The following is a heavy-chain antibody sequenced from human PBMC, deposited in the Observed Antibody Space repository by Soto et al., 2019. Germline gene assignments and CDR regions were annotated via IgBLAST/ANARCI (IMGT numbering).Heavy chain of an antibody. Sequence: GESLKISCAASGFTFSSYSMNWVRQAPGKGLEWVSYISSSSSFIDYADSVKGRFTVSRDNARNSLYLQMNSLRAEDTAVYYCARDLSWGSNWYYYMDVWGKGTTVTVSS. D-gene: IGHD7-27*01. CDR2: ISSSSSFI. J-gene: IGHJ6*03. CDR3: ARDLSWGSNWYYYMDV. V-gene: IGHV3-48*01. CDR1: GFTFSSYS.